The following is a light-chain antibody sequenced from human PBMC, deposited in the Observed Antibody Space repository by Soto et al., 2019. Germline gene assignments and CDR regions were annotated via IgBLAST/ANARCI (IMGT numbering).Light chain of an antibody. CDR2: DAS. CDR3: QQYDRYSPYT. Sequence: DIQMTQSPSTLSASVRDRVTITCRASQSISSWLAWYQQKPGKARKQLIYDASSLQSEVPSRFSGSGSGTEVTLTISSRQPDDVAAYYCQQYDRYSPYTFGQGTKLEIK. V-gene: IGKV1-5*01. J-gene: IGKJ2*01. CDR1: QSISSW.